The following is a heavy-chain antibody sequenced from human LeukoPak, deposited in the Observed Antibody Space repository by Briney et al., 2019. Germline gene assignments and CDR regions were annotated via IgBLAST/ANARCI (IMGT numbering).Heavy chain of an antibody. CDR1: GFTFDDYA. Sequence: GRSLRLSCAASGFTFDDYAMHWVRQAPGKGLEWVSGISWNSGSIGYADSVKGRFTISRDNAKNSLYLQMNSLRAEDTALYYCAKDVGATLSYFDYWGQETLVTVSS. CDR2: ISWNSGSI. V-gene: IGHV3-9*01. D-gene: IGHD1-26*01. CDR3: AKDVGATLSYFDY. J-gene: IGHJ4*02.